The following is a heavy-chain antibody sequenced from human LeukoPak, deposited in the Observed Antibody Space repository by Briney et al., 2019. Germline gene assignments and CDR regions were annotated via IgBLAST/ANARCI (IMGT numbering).Heavy chain of an antibody. J-gene: IGHJ4*02. Sequence: GASVKVSCKASGYTFTSYGISWVRQATGQGLEWMGWMNPNSGNTGYAQKFQGRVTMTRNTSISTAYMELRSLRSDDTAVYYCARDRGYDYVWGSYRFDYWGQGTLVTVSS. D-gene: IGHD3-16*02. CDR3: ARDRGYDYVWGSYRFDY. CDR2: MNPNSGNT. CDR1: GYTFTSYG. V-gene: IGHV1-8*01.